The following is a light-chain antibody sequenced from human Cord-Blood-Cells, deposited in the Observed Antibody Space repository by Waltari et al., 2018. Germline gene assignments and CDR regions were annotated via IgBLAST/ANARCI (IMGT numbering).Light chain of an antibody. CDR3: SSYAGSNSYVV. Sequence: QSALTQPPSASGSPGQSVTISCTGTSSDVGGYNYVSWYQQHPGKAPKRMIYEVSKRPSGVPERFSGSKSGNTASLTVSGLQAEDEADYYCSSYAGSNSYVVFGGGTKLTVL. CDR1: SSDVGGYNY. CDR2: EVS. J-gene: IGLJ2*01. V-gene: IGLV2-8*01.